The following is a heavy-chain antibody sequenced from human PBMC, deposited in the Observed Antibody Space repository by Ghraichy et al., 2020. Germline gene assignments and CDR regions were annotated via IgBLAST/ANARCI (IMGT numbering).Heavy chain of an antibody. CDR2: ISHSGST. V-gene: IGHV4-39*01. Sequence: SETLSLTCTVSGGSISSISYNWGWIRQPTAKRLEWIGSISHSGSTYYNVSLKSRVTMSVDTSRNQFSLKLSAVTAADTALYYCARPHGTSPFYYLDYWGQGILVTVSS. CDR3: ARPHGTSPFYYLDY. D-gene: IGHD5-24*01. CDR1: GGSISSISYN. J-gene: IGHJ4*02.